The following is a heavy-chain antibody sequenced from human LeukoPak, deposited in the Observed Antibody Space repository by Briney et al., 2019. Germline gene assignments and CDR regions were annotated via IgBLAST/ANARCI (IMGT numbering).Heavy chain of an antibody. V-gene: IGHV4-59*01. Sequence: SETLSLTCTVSGGSISNYYWSWIRQPPGKGLEWIGYIYYSRSTKYNASLKSRVIISVDTSKNQFSLNLSSVTAADTAVYYCARYSGTYYVYWGQGTLVTVSS. CDR3: ARYSGTYYVY. CDR2: IYYSRST. D-gene: IGHD1-26*01. CDR1: GGSISNYY. J-gene: IGHJ4*02.